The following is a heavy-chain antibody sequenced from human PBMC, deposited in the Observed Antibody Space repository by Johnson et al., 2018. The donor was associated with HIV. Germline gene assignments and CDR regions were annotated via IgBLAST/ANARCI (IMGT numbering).Heavy chain of an antibody. CDR1: GFTFSTYT. J-gene: IGHJ3*02. Sequence: QVQLVESGGGVVQPGGSLRLSCAASGFTFSTYTMYWVRQAPGKGLEWVAVISYDGSNKYYADSVKGRFTISRDNSKNTLYLQMNSLRAEDTAVYYCARVGYSSSWYLGAFDIWGQGTMVTVSS. D-gene: IGHD6-13*01. V-gene: IGHV3-30*04. CDR3: ARVGYSSSWYLGAFDI. CDR2: ISYDGSNK.